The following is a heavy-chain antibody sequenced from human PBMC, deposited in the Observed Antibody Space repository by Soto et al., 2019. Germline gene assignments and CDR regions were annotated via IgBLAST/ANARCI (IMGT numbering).Heavy chain of an antibody. J-gene: IGHJ4*02. D-gene: IGHD3-3*01. CDR3: AKPAPFWSGYYDWPPNWDY. V-gene: IGHV3-23*01. CDR1: GFTFSSYA. CDR2: ISGSGGST. Sequence: HPGGSLRLSCAASGFTFSSYAMSWVRQAPGKGLEWVSAISGSGGSTYYADSVKGRFTISRDNSKNTLYLQMNSLRAEDTAVYYCAKPAPFWSGYYDWPPNWDYWGQGTLVTVSS.